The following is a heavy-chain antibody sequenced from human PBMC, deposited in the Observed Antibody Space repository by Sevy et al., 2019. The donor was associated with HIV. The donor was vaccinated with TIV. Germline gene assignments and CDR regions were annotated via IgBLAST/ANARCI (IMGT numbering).Heavy chain of an antibody. CDR2: ITPDDT. J-gene: IGHJ5*02. CDR3: ARDAQTWRGPWYGTSGADR. Sequence: GGSLRLSCTASGFTFSTYTLTWVRQAPGKGLEWVSWITPDDTHYADSVRGRFSVSRDNSKNTLYLQMESLTVDDTAVYYCARDAQTWRGPWYGTSGADRWGQGTLVTVSS. CDR1: GFTFSTYT. V-gene: IGHV3-23*01. D-gene: IGHD1-1*01.